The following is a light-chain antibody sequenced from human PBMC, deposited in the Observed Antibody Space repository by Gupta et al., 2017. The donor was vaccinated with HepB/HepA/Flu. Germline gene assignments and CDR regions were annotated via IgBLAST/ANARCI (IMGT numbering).Light chain of an antibody. V-gene: IGKV3-15*01. J-gene: IGKJ3*01. CDR1: QSVSSN. CDR3: QQENNCPLA. Sequence: ETVMTPSPATLSVSPGEGATLSCRASQSVSSNLAWYQQKPGQAPRLLIYGASTRATGIPARFSGSGSGTEFTLTITSLQSEDFAVYYCQQENNCPLAFGHGTNVDI. CDR2: GAS.